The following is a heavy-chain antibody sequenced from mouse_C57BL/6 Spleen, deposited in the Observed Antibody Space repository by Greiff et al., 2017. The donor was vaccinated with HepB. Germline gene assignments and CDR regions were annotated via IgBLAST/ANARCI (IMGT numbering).Heavy chain of an antibody. CDR3: ARRHYYGSSYPYYFDY. J-gene: IGHJ2*01. CDR2: IDPSDSYT. Sequence: QVHVKQPGAELVRPGTSVKLSCKASGYTFTSYWMHWVKQRPGQGLEWIGVIDPSDSYTNYNQKFKGKATLTVDTSSSTAYMQLSSLTSEDSAVYYCARRHYYGSSYPYYFDYWGQGTTLTVSS. CDR1: GYTFTSYW. D-gene: IGHD1-1*01. V-gene: IGHV1-59*01.